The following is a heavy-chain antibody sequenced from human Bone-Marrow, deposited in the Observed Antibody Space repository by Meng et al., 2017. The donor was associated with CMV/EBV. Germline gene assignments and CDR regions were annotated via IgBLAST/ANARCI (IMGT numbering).Heavy chain of an antibody. CDR2: IHSSGST. V-gene: IGHV4-61*01. D-gene: IGHD1-26*01. J-gene: IGHJ6*02. Sequence: SETLSLTCTVSGGSVSRGSNYWSWIRQPPGKGLEWIGYIHSSGSTNYNPSLRSRVTLSLDTSKNQFSLKLSSVTAADTAVYYCARDSLVGATGAIPTNYFYYYGMDVWGQGTTVTVSS. CDR3: ARDSLVGATGAIPTNYFYYYGMDV. CDR1: GGSVSRGSNY.